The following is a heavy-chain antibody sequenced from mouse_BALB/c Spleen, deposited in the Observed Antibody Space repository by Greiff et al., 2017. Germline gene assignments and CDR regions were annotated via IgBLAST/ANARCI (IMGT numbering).Heavy chain of an antibody. CDR3: ARDADYSFAY. CDR1: GFTFSDFY. Sequence: EVMLVESGGGLVQPGGSLRLSCATSGFTFSDFYMEWVRQPPGKRLEWIAASRNKANDYTTEYSASVKGRFIVSRDTSQSILSLQMNALRAEDTAIDYCARDADYSFAYWGQGTLVTVSA. J-gene: IGHJ3*01. D-gene: IGHD1-1*02. CDR2: SRNKANDYTT. V-gene: IGHV7-1*02.